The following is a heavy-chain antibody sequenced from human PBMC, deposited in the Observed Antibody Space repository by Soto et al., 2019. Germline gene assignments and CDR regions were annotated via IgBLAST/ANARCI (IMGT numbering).Heavy chain of an antibody. CDR1: GGSFSSYY. D-gene: IGHD6-13*01. CDR2: INYSGST. Sequence: PSETLSLTCAVSGGSFSSYYWTWIRQPPGKGLEYIGEINYSGSTNYNPSLKSGVTISVDTTKEQFSLRVNSVTAADTAVYYCARVRAGGRNGVDVWGLGTTVTVSS. V-gene: IGHV4-34*01. CDR3: ARVRAGGRNGVDV. J-gene: IGHJ6*02.